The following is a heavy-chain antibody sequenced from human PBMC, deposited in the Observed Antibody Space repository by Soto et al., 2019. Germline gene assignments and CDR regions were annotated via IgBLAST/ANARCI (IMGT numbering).Heavy chain of an antibody. J-gene: IGHJ4*02. CDR3: ARDPPDGSGYYVFDY. V-gene: IGHV4-30-4*01. CDR1: GGSISSGDYY. CDR2: IYYSGST. D-gene: IGHD3-22*01. Sequence: SETVSLTCTVSGGSISSGDYYWSWIRQPPGKGLEWIGYIYYSGSTYYNPSLKSRVTISVDTSKNQFSLKLSSVTAADTAVYYCARDPPDGSGYYVFDYWGRGPRVTVSS.